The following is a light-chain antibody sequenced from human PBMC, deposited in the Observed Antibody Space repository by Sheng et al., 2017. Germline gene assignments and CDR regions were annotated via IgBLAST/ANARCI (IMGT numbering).Light chain of an antibody. J-gene: IGLJ3*02. CDR2: DVS. CDR1: SSDVRGYKY. Sequence: QSALTQPASVSGSPGQSITISCTGTSSDVRGYKYVSWYQQHPGKAPRLIIYDVSYRPSGVSNRFSGSKSGNTASLTISGLQAEDEADYYCSSYTSSSTGVFGGGTKLTVL. V-gene: IGLV2-14*01. CDR3: SSYTSSSTGV.